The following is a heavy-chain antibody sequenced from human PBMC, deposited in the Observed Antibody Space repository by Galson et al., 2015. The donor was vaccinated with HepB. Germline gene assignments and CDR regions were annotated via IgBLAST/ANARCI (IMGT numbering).Heavy chain of an antibody. CDR1: GFPFSSYA. CDR3: AKDYYDSSGYSLDPFAIN. D-gene: IGHD3-22*01. Sequence: LRLSCAASGFPFSSYAMSWVRQAPGKGLEWVSAISGSGGSTYYADSVKGRFTISRDNSKNTLYLQMNSLRAEDTAVYYCAKDYYDSSGYSLDPFAINWGQGTLVTVSS. J-gene: IGHJ4*02. V-gene: IGHV3-23*01. CDR2: ISGSGGST.